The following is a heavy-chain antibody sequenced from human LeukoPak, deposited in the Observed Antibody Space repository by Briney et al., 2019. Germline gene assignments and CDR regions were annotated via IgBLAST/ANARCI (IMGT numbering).Heavy chain of an antibody. D-gene: IGHD2-2*01. Sequence: ASVKVSCKASGYTFTGYYMHWMRQAPGQGLEWMGWINPNSGGTNYAQKFQGRVTMTRDTSISTAYMELSRLRSDDTAVYYCARSGHCSSTSCYAGRFDYWGQGTLVTVSS. CDR1: GYTFTGYY. CDR2: INPNSGGT. CDR3: ARSGHCSSTSCYAGRFDY. V-gene: IGHV1-2*02. J-gene: IGHJ4*02.